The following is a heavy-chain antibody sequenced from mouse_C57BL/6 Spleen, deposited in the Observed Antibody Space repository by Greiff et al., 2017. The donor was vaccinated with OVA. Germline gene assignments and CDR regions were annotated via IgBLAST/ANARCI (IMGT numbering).Heavy chain of an antibody. V-gene: IGHV3-8*01. J-gene: IGHJ3*01. Sequence: EVQRLESGPGLAKPSQTLSLTCSVTGYSITSDYWNWIRKFPGNKLEYMGYISYIGSTYSNPSIKRRISITRNTSKNLYYLQLNSVTTEDTATYYCARGDGWFAYWGQGTLVTVSA. CDR2: ISYIGST. D-gene: IGHD2-3*01. CDR3: ARGDGWFAY. CDR1: GYSITSDY.